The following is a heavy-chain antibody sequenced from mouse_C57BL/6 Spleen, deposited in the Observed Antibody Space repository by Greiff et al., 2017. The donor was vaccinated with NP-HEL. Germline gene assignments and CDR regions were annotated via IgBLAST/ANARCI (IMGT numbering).Heavy chain of an antibody. CDR3: ARYYGSSYGGYFDY. CDR1: GYAFSSSW. V-gene: IGHV1-82*01. D-gene: IGHD1-1*01. J-gene: IGHJ2*01. Sequence: LVESGPELVKPGASVKISCKASGYAFSSSWMNWVKQRPGKGLEWIGRIYPGDGDTNYNGKFKGKATLTADKSSSTAYMQLSSLTSEDSAVYFCARYYGSSYGGYFDYWGQGTTLTVSS. CDR2: IYPGDGDT.